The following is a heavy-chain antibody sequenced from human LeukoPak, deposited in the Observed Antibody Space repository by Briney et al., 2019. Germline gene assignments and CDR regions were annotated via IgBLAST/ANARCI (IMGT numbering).Heavy chain of an antibody. Sequence: PLETLSLTCTVSSASISTYYWSWIRQPPGKELECFGYFYYSGSTNYNPSLKSRVTISVETSKNQFSLKLSSVTAADTAVYYCARHPAAGVATVFDYWGQGTLVTVSS. CDR3: ARHPAAGVATVFDY. J-gene: IGHJ4*02. V-gene: IGHV4-59*08. CDR1: SASISTYY. CDR2: FYYSGST. D-gene: IGHD5-12*01.